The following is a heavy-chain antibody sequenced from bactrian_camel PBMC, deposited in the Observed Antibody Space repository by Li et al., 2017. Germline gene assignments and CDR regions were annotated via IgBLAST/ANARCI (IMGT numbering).Heavy chain of an antibody. D-gene: IGHD1*01. V-gene: IGHV3-1*01. Sequence: DVQLVESGGGLVQPGGSLRLSCAASGFTFDDYTMAWIRLAPGKGLEWVSAISWGGDTTNYADSVKGQFTISRDANKNMLYLQMNSLKPDDTAVYYCAAKGQMLSVAGCRTQGTQVTVS. CDR2: ISWGGDTT. J-gene: IGHJ4*01. CDR1: GFTFDDYT.